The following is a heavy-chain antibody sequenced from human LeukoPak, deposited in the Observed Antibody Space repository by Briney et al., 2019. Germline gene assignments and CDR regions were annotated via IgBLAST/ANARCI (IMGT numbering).Heavy chain of an antibody. Sequence: GGSLRLSCAASGFTFSSYAMSWVRQAPGKGLEWVSGISGSGGSTYYADSVKGRFTISRDNSKNTLYLQMNSLRAEDTAVYYCAKHSGSYFIYYVDSWGQGTLVTVSS. CDR2: ISGSGGST. J-gene: IGHJ4*02. D-gene: IGHD1-26*01. CDR3: AKHSGSYFIYYVDS. CDR1: GFTFSSYA. V-gene: IGHV3-23*01.